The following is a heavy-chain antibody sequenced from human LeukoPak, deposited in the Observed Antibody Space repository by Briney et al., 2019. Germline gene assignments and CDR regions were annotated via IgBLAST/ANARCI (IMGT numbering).Heavy chain of an antibody. J-gene: IGHJ4*02. CDR3: ARAREPLVYTYYFDY. Sequence: SETLSLTCSVSGYSISSGYYWGWIRQPPGKGLEWIGRIYHSGSTYYDPSLKSRVTISVDTSRNQFSLKLSSVTAADTAVYYCARAREPLVYTYYFDYWGQGTLVTVSS. D-gene: IGHD1-14*01. V-gene: IGHV4-38-2*02. CDR1: GYSISSGYY. CDR2: IYHSGST.